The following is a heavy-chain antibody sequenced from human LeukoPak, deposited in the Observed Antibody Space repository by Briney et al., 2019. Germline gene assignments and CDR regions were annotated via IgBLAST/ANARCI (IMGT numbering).Heavy chain of an antibody. CDR2: IMWNSNRI. CDR1: GFTFNDYA. V-gene: IGHV3-9*01. CDR3: AREYSSSSGRDY. Sequence: GGSLRLSCAASGFTFNDYAMHWVRQAPGKGLEWVSGIMWNSNRIGYADSVKGRFTVSRDNAKNSLYLQMNSLRAEDTAVYYCAREYSSSSGRDYWGQGTLVTVSS. J-gene: IGHJ4*02. D-gene: IGHD6-6*01.